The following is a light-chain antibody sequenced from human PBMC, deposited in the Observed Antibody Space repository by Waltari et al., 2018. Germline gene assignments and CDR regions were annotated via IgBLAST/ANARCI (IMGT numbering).Light chain of an antibody. V-gene: IGLV2-18*02. CDR1: NSDICDYTC. CDR3: CSYRSGSTYI. CDR2: DVN. Sequence: QSALPQPPSVSTSLGQSVTISCTGTNSDICDYTCLPWYQQYSGTAPRLLIYDVNKRPSGVSDRFSGSKSGNTASLTISGLQAEEEADYYCCSYRSGSTYIFATGTRLTVL. J-gene: IGLJ1*01.